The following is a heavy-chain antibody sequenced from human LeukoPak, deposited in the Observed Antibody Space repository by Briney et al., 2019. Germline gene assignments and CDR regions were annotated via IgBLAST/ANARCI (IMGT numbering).Heavy chain of an antibody. D-gene: IGHD1-26*01. CDR3: AQRGWELEYFQH. CDR2: ISGSGGST. V-gene: IGHV3-23*01. J-gene: IGHJ1*01. Sequence: PGGSLRLSCAASGFTFSSYAMSWVRQAPGKGLERVSAISGSGGSTYYADSVKGRFTISRDNSKNTLYLQMNSLRAEDTAVYYCAQRGWELEYFQHWGQGTLVTVSS. CDR1: GFTFSSYA.